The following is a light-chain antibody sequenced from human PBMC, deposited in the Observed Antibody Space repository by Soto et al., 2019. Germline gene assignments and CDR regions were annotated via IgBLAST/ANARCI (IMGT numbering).Light chain of an antibody. CDR2: EDN. CDR1: SGSIASNY. CDR3: QSYESRRV. J-gene: IGLJ3*02. V-gene: IGLV6-57*02. Sequence: NFMLTQPHSVSESPGKTVTISCTGSSGSIASNYVQWYQQRPGSAPTTVIYEDNQRPSGVPDRFSGSIDSSSNSASLTISGLKTEDEADYYCQSYESRRVFGGGTKLTVL.